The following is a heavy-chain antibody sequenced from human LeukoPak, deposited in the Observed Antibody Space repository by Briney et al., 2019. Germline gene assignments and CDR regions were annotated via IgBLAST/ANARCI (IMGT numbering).Heavy chain of an antibody. CDR2: VHTSGRT. Sequence: SETLSLTCTVSGGSISSGNYYWTWIRQPAGKRLEWIGRVHTSGRTNYNPSLKSRVTISLDASKKRFSLKLTSVIATDTAVYYCAMGPLVLRYFDWLSGGFDYWGQGTLVTVSS. CDR1: GGSISSGNYY. V-gene: IGHV4-61*02. CDR3: AMGPLVLRYFDWLSGGFDY. D-gene: IGHD3-9*01. J-gene: IGHJ4*02.